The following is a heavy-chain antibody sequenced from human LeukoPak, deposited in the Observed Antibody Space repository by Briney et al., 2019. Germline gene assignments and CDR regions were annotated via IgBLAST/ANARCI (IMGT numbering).Heavy chain of an antibody. D-gene: IGHD6-13*01. V-gene: IGHV4-59*01. J-gene: IGHJ6*03. CDR2: IYYSGSS. CDR3: ARGRVSSSTWYSTYYYYFYMDV. CDR1: GGSISSNY. Sequence: SETLSLTCTVSGGSISSNYWSWIRQPPGKGLEWIGYIYYSGSSNYNPSLKSRVTISVDTSKNQFSLELSSATAADTAVYFCARGRVSSSTWYSTYYYYFYMDVWGKGTTVTVSS.